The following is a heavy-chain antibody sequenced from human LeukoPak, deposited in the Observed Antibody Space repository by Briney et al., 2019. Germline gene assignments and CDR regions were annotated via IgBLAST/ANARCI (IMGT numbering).Heavy chain of an antibody. CDR1: GFTFHSHS. V-gene: IGHV3-21*01. D-gene: IGHD5-12*01. CDR3: ARVAGYSGYEPGYFED. J-gene: IGHJ4*02. Sequence: GGSLRLSCAASGFTFHSHSMNWVRQAPGKGLEWVSSISMTSSYIYYADSVKGRFTISRDNAKNSLYLHMNSLRAEDTAVYYCARVAGYSGYEPGYFEDWGQGILVTVSS. CDR2: ISMTSSYI.